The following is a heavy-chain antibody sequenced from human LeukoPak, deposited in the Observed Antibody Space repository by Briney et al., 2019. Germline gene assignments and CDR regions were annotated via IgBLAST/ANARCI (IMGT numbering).Heavy chain of an antibody. V-gene: IGHV3-21*01. Sequence: PRGSLRLSCAASGFTFSSYSMNWVRQAPGKGLEWVSSISSSSSYIYYADSVKGRFTISRDNAKNSLYLQMNSLRAEDTAVYYCARDSGDGMDVWGQGTTVTVSS. CDR3: ARDSGDGMDV. J-gene: IGHJ6*02. CDR2: ISSSSSYI. CDR1: GFTFSSYS.